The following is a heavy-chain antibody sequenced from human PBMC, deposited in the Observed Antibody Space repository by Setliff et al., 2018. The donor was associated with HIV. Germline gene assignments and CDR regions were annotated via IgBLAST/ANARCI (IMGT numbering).Heavy chain of an antibody. J-gene: IGHJ4*02. CDR3: ARMSISASVYFDY. CDR1: GGSITNGGHY. D-gene: IGHD2-2*01. CDR2: IYYTGDT. Sequence: SETLSLTCSVSGGSITNGGHYWAWIRQSPGKGLEWIGYIYYTGDTYYSSSFESRVVISLDTSNNQFSLRVRSVTAADTALYFCARMSISASVYFDYWGQGTLVTVSS. V-gene: IGHV4-30-4*08.